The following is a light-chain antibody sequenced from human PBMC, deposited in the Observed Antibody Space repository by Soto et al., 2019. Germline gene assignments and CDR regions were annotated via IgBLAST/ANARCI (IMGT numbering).Light chain of an antibody. CDR3: SLYTTSGTYV. Sequence: QSALTQPPSVSGSPGHSVTISCTGTSRDVGSSNRVSWYQQPPGTAPKVIVYEVSNRPSGVPARFSGSKSGNTASLTISGLQAEDEADYYCSLYTTSGTYVFGTGTKLTVL. CDR2: EVS. CDR1: SRDVGSSNR. V-gene: IGLV2-18*01. J-gene: IGLJ1*01.